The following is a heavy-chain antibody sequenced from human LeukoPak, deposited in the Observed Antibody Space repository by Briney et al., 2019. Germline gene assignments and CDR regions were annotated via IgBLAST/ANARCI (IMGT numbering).Heavy chain of an antibody. J-gene: IGHJ6*02. Sequence: SETLSLTCTVSGGSISSGGYYWSWIRQHPGKGLEWIGYIYYSGSTYYNPSLKSRVTISVDTSKNQFSLKLSSVTAADTAVYYCARGSRMASSSSYYYYGMDVWGQGTTVTVSS. CDR1: GGSISSGGYY. CDR3: ARGSRMASSSSYYYYGMDV. CDR2: IYYSGST. D-gene: IGHD6-6*01. V-gene: IGHV4-31*03.